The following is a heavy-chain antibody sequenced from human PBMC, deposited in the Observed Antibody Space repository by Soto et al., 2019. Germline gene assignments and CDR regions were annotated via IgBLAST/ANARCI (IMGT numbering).Heavy chain of an antibody. J-gene: IGHJ1*01. CDR1: GFTFSNAW. CDR3: TTRGRNYDFWSGYYVYFQH. V-gene: IGHV3-15*01. Sequence: GGSLRLSCAASGFTFSNAWMSWVRQAPGKGLEWVGRIKSKTDGGTTDYAAPVKGRFTISRDDSKNTLYLQMNSLKTEDTAVYYCTTRGRNYDFWSGYYVYFQHWGQGALVTVSS. D-gene: IGHD3-3*01. CDR2: IKSKTDGGTT.